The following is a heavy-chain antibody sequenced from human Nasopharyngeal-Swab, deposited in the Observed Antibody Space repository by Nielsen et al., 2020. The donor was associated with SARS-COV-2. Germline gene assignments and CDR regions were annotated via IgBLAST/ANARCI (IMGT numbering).Heavy chain of an antibody. Sequence: GSLRLSCAAAGFTFGSVAVNWVRQAPGKGPQWVATITDTGHGTYYADAVKGRFTISRDNPENTLYLHMNSLRAEDSALYYCAKGYCSGAGCDYFDHWGQGTLVTVSS. CDR1: GFTFGSVA. CDR3: AKGYCSGAGCDYFDH. D-gene: IGHD2-15*01. V-gene: IGHV3-23*01. CDR2: ITDTGHGT. J-gene: IGHJ4*02.